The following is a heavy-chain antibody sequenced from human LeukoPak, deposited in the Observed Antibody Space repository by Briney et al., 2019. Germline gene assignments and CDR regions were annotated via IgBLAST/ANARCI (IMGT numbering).Heavy chain of an antibody. CDR2: ISSTESTI. CDR1: GFTFTSYG. Sequence: GGSLRLSCAASGFTFTSYGMSWVRQAPGKGLEWVSYISSTESTIYYADSVKGRFTISRDTAKNSLYLQMSSLRAEDTALYFCVRRFDYWGQGTLVTVSS. V-gene: IGHV3-48*04. J-gene: IGHJ4*02. CDR3: VRRFDY.